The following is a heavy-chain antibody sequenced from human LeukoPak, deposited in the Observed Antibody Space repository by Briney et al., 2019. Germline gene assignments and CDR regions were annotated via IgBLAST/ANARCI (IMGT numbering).Heavy chain of an antibody. CDR2: IFSSGEK. V-gene: IGHV2-26*01. D-gene: IGHD1-26*01. CDR3: ARIRTPYSGSYYLFDY. Sequence: SGPTLVNPTETLTQTCTVSGFSLSNPRMGVSWIRQPPGKALEWLAHIFSSGEKSYSTSLESRLTISKDTSKSQVVLTMTNMDPVDTATYYCARIRTPYSGSYYLFDYWGQGTLVTVSS. CDR1: GFSLSNPRMG. J-gene: IGHJ4*02.